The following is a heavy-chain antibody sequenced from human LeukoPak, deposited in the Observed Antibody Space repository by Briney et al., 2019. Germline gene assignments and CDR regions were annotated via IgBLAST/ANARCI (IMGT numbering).Heavy chain of an antibody. CDR1: GYSFISYG. CDR2: ISTYNGNT. CDR3: AIRSGTYPYYFDY. Sequence: ASVKVSCKTSGYSFISYGISWVRQAPGQGLEWMGWISTYNGNTNYAQKFQGRVTMTTETSTSTAYMELGSLISDDTALYYCAIRSGTYPYYFDYWGPGTRVSVST. J-gene: IGHJ4*02. V-gene: IGHV1-18*01. D-gene: IGHD1-26*01.